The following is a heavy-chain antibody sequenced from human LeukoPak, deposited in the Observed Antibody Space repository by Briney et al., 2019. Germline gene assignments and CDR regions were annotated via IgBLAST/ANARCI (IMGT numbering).Heavy chain of an antibody. J-gene: IGHJ4*02. V-gene: IGHV4-59*08. D-gene: IGHD1-1*01. Sequence: PSETLSLTCAVYGGSFSGYYWSWIRQPPGKGLEWIGYIDYSGSTNYNPSLRSRVTISVDRSKNQFSLKVRSVTAADTAVYYCARLNGGYWGQGTLVTVSS. CDR2: IDYSGST. CDR1: GGSFSGYY. CDR3: ARLNGGY.